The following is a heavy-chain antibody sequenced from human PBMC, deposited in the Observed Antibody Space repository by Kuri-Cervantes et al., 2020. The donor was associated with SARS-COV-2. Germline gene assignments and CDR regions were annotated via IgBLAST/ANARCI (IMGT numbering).Heavy chain of an antibody. Sequence: GGSLRLSCAASGFTFSSYAMHWVRQAPGKGLEWVALISYDGSDKNYADSVKDRFTISRDNAKNSLYLQMNSLRDEDTAVYYCAVMKNYWGQGTLVTVSS. CDR1: GFTFSSYA. CDR3: AVMKNY. V-gene: IGHV3-30*04. CDR2: ISYDGSDK. D-gene: IGHD2-8*01. J-gene: IGHJ4*02.